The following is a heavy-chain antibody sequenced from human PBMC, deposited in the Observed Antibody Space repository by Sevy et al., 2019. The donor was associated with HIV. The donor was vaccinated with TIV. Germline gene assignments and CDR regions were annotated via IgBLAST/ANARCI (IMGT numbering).Heavy chain of an antibody. CDR2: IKEDGSDK. V-gene: IGHV3-7*03. CDR3: ARDKNHYDRSVYYDAFDI. Sequence: GGSLRLSCAASGFTLSSFWMTWVRQAPGKGLEWVANIKEDGSDKNDVDSVKGRFTISRDNAKNSLYLQMNSLRAEDTAVYYCARDKNHYDRSVYYDAFDIWGQGTMVTVSS. CDR1: GFTLSSFW. J-gene: IGHJ3*02. D-gene: IGHD3-22*01.